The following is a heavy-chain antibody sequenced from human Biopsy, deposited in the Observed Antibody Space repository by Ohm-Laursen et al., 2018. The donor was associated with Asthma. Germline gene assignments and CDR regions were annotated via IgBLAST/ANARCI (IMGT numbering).Heavy chain of an antibody. CDR2: IYSGGTS. CDR1: GFTVSRDH. J-gene: IGHJ4*02. V-gene: IGHV3-53*01. CDR3: ARGDSSGWSHYYFDH. D-gene: IGHD6-19*01. Sequence: SLRLSCAASGFTVSRDHMFWARQAPGKGLEWVSVIYSGGTSDTADSVRGRFTISRDFYKNTLYLQMDSLRAEDTAVYYCARGDSSGWSHYYFDHWGQGTLVTVSS.